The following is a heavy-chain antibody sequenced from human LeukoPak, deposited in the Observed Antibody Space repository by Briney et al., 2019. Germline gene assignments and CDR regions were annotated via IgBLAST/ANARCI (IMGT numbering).Heavy chain of an antibody. D-gene: IGHD3-22*01. V-gene: IGHV4-59*01. Sequence: SETLSLTCTVSGGSISSYYWSWIRQPPGKGLEWIGYIYYSGSTNYNPSLKSRVTISVDTSKNQFSLKLSSVTAADTAVYYCAREDYYDSSGYPIWGQGTLVTVSS. CDR1: GGSISSYY. J-gene: IGHJ4*02. CDR2: IYYSGST. CDR3: AREDYYDSSGYPI.